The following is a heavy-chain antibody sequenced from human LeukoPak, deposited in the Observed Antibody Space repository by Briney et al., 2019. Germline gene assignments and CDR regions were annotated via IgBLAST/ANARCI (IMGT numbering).Heavy chain of an antibody. D-gene: IGHD2-15*01. J-gene: IGHJ4*02. V-gene: IGHV2-5*01. Sequence: ESGPTLVRPTQTLTLTCTLSGVSLTTNGVGVGWIRQPPGKALEWLALIYWNDNSHYNPSLETRLTITKDTSRNHVVLTMTNMDPVDTGTYYCAYRRLGNSQWYVEFDFWGQGILVPVAS. CDR3: AYRRLGNSQWYVEFDF. CDR2: IYWNDNS. CDR1: GVSLTTNGVG.